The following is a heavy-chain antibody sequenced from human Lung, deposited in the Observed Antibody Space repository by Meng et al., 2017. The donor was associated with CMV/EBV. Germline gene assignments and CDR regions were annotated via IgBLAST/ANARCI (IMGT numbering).Heavy chain of an antibody. Sequence: ASVXVSXKASGYTFTSYYMHWVRQAPGQGLEWMGIINPSGGSTSYAQKFQGRVTMTRDTSTSTVYMELSSLRSDDTAVYYCAREEVFDRFDPWGQGTLVTVSS. D-gene: IGHD1-14*01. CDR1: GYTFTSYY. J-gene: IGHJ5*02. V-gene: IGHV1-46*01. CDR3: AREEVFDRFDP. CDR2: INPSGGST.